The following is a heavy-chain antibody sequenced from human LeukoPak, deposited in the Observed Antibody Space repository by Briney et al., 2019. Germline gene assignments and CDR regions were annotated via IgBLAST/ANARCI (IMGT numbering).Heavy chain of an antibody. Sequence: SETLSLTCTVSGGSISSSSYYWGWIRQPPGKGLEWIGSIYYSGSTYYNPSLKSRVTISVDTSENQFSLKLSSVTAADTAVYYCAREEDSSSTDYWGQGTLVTVSS. D-gene: IGHD6-13*01. CDR1: GGSISSSSYY. J-gene: IGHJ4*02. CDR2: IYYSGST. V-gene: IGHV4-39*02. CDR3: AREEDSSSTDY.